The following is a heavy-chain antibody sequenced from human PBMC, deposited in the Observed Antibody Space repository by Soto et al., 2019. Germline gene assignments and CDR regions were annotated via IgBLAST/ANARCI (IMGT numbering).Heavy chain of an antibody. Sequence: TSETLSLTCTISGGSISRYSWSWIRQTPGKGLEWIGYVYSSGSTNYNPSPESRVLIPIDTSRNQFSLKLNCVTAADTAVYYCTRDLDRAHRGYGQSNVWGQGKPVTVSS. CDR1: GGSISRYS. J-gene: IGHJ6*02. V-gene: IGHV4-59*01. CDR3: TRDLDRAHRGYGQSNV. CDR2: VYSSGST. D-gene: IGHD5-12*01.